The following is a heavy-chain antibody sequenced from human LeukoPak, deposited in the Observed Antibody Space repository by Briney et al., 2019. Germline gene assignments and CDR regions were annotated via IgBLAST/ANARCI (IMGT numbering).Heavy chain of an antibody. CDR3: AHYTFTWSTAY. CDR1: GFSLSTSGGG. J-gene: IGHJ4*02. D-gene: IGHD3-16*01. V-gene: IGHV2-5*02. Sequence: SGPTLLHPTQTLTLTCTFSGFSLSTSGGGVGWIRQPPGKALEWLALIYWDDDKRYSPSLRTRLTITKDTSKNQVVLTMTNMDPVDTATYYCAHYTFTWSTAYWGQGTLVTVSS. CDR2: IYWDDDK.